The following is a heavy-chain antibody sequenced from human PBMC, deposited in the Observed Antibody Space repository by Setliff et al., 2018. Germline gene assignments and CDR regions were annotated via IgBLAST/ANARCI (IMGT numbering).Heavy chain of an antibody. CDR1: GGSFSGYY. D-gene: IGHD3-16*01. V-gene: IGHV4-34*01. Sequence: SETLSLTCAIYGGSFSGYYWSWIRQSPEKGLEWIGEVNHNGRNINYNPSLGGRVSISMDTSKMQFSLRLASVTAADTATYFCARLPNYVWGSPVDYWGQGTLVTVSS. CDR3: ARLPNYVWGSPVDY. J-gene: IGHJ4*02. CDR2: VNHNGRNI.